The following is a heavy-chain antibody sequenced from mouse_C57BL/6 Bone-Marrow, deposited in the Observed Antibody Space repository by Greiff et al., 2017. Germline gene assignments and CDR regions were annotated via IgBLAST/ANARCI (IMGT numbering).Heavy chain of an antibody. V-gene: IGHV1-62-2*01. J-gene: IGHJ2*01. D-gene: IGHD1-1*01. CDR2: FYPGSGSI. CDR1: GYTFTEYT. CDR3: ARHEDRRFGYYSSSPYFDY. Sequence: VQLQQSGAELVKPGASVKLSCKASGYTFTEYTIHWVKQRSGQGLEWIGWFYPGSGSIKYNEKFKDKATLTADKSSSTVYMELSRLTSEDSAVYFCARHEDRRFGYYSSSPYFDYWGQGTTLTVSS.